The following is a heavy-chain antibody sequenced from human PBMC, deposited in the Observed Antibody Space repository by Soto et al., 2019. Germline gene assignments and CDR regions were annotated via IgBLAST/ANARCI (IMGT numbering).Heavy chain of an antibody. CDR2: ISAYNGNT. CDR1: GYTFTSYG. V-gene: IGHV1-18*01. Sequence: QVQLVQSRAEVKKPGASVKVSCKASGYTFTSYGISWVRQAPGQGLDWMGWISAYNGNTHYAQKLQGRVTMTTDTSTSTAYMELRSLRSDDTAVYYCARALRFLEWLSVYYFDYWGQGTLVTVSS. CDR3: ARALRFLEWLSVYYFDY. J-gene: IGHJ4*02. D-gene: IGHD3-3*01.